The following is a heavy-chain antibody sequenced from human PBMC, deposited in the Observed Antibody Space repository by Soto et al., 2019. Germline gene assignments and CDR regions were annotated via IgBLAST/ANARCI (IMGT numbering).Heavy chain of an antibody. CDR2: INSDGSST. Sequence: GGSLRLSCAASGFTLSRYWMHWVRQAPGKGLVWVSRINSDGSSTTYADSVKGRFTISRDNAKNTLYLQMNSLRAEDTAVYYCARVPLGDSSGYYWFDSWGQGTLVTVSS. J-gene: IGHJ5*01. V-gene: IGHV3-74*01. CDR3: ARVPLGDSSGYYWFDS. D-gene: IGHD3-22*01. CDR1: GFTLSRYW.